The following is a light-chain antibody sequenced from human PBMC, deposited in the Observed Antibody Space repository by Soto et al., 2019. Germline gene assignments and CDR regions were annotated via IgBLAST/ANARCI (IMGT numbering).Light chain of an antibody. Sequence: EIVLTQSPGTLSLSPGERATLSCRASQSVSSSFLAWYQQKPGQAPRLLIYGASSRATGIPDRFSGSGSGTDFTLTISRLEPEDFALYYCQQYANSRTFGQGIKVDIK. CDR2: GAS. V-gene: IGKV3-20*01. CDR3: QQYANSRT. CDR1: QSVSSSF. J-gene: IGKJ1*01.